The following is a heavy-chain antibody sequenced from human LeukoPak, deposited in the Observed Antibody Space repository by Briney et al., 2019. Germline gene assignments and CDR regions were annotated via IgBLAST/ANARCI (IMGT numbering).Heavy chain of an antibody. CDR1: GFTFSSYS. J-gene: IGHJ4*02. D-gene: IGHD1-20*01. V-gene: IGHV3-21*01. CDR2: ISSSSSYI. CDR3: AREGITGIVGRGFDY. Sequence: GGSLRLSCAASGFTFSSYSMNWVRQAPGTGLEWVSSISSSSSYIYYADSVKGRFTISRDNAKNSLYLQMNSLRAEDTAVYYCAREGITGIVGRGFDYWGQGTLVTVSS.